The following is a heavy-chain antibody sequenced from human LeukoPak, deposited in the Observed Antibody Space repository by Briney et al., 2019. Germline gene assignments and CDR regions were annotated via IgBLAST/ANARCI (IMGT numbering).Heavy chain of an antibody. Sequence: SETLSLTCTVSGGSISSYYWSWIRQPPGKGLEWIGYIYYSGSTNYNPSLKSRVTISVDTSKNQFSLKLNSVTAADTAVYYCARMGHWGSEPFAYWGQGTLVTVSS. J-gene: IGHJ4*02. CDR3: ARMGHWGSEPFAY. CDR2: IYYSGST. V-gene: IGHV4-59*08. CDR1: GGSISSYY. D-gene: IGHD7-27*01.